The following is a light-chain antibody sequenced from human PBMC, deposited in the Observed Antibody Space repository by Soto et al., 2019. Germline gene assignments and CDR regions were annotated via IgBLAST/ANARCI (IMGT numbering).Light chain of an antibody. V-gene: IGKV4-1*01. CDR1: QSVLYSSNYENY. CDR2: WAS. Sequence: DIVMTQSPDSLAVSLGERATINCKSSQSVLYSSNYENYLTWYQLRPGQPPKLLIYWASTRESGVPDRFSGSGSGTDFTLTITSLQAEDVAVYYCQQYYTTPPTFGQGTKLEIK. CDR3: QQYYTTPPT. J-gene: IGKJ2*01.